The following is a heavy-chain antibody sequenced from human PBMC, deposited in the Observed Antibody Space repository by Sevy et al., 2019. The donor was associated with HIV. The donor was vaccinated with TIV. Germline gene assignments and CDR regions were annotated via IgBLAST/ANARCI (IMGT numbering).Heavy chain of an antibody. D-gene: IGHD3-22*01. J-gene: IGHJ4*02. CDR2: INPKTGGT. CDR1: GYTFTRYY. V-gene: IGHV1-2*02. Sequence: ASVKVSCKASGYTFTRYYVHWLRQAPGQGLEWMGWINPKTGGTYFAKKFQDRVTMTTGTSITTAYMELSGLRFDDTAVYYCARMGDYFDTSGYYPLKYWGQGTLVTVSS. CDR3: ARMGDYFDTSGYYPLKY.